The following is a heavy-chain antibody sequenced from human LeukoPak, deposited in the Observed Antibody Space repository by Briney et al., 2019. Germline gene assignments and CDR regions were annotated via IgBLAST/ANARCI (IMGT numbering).Heavy chain of an antibody. CDR1: GFTFSNYE. V-gene: IGHV3-48*03. D-gene: IGHD6-19*01. J-gene: IGHJ4*02. CDR2: ISSSGSAI. CDR3: ASSWLVHGY. Sequence: QTGGSLRLSCAASGFTFSNYEMNWVRQAPGKGLEWVSHISSSGSAIYYADSVKGRFTISRDNAKNSLYLQMNSLRAEDTAVYYCASSWLVHGYWGQGTLVTVSS.